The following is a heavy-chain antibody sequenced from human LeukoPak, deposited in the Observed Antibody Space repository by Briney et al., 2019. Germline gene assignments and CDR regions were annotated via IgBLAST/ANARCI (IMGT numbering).Heavy chain of an antibody. J-gene: IGHJ3*02. Sequence: ASVKVSCKSSGGTFTNNYAISWVRQAPGQGLEWMGWISGYNGYTNYAQKFQGRVTMTTDTSTSTAYMELRSLRSDDTAVYYCARDGHRRYHYDSSGREDAFDIWGQGTMVTVSS. D-gene: IGHD3-22*01. V-gene: IGHV1-18*01. CDR2: ISGYNGYT. CDR1: GGTFTNNYA. CDR3: ARDGHRRYHYDSSGREDAFDI.